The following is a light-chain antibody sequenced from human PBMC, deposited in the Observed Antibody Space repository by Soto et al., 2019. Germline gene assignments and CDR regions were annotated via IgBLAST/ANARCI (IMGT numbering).Light chain of an antibody. CDR3: QQFYSYPFT. V-gene: IGKV1-9*01. Sequence: DIQLTQSPSFLSASVGDRVTITCRASQGIKNHFAWYQQKPGKAPRLLIYGASTLQSGVPSRFSGSGFGTEFPLTVSSLQPEDFATYYCQQFYSYPFTFGPGTKVDVK. CDR1: QGIKNH. J-gene: IGKJ3*01. CDR2: GAS.